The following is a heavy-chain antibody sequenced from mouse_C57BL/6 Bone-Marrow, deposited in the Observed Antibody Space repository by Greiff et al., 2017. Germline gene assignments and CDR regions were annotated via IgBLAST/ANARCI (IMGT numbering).Heavy chain of an antibody. V-gene: IGHV5-6*02. CDR3: ARNNYYGSSYPYYAMDY. J-gene: IGHJ4*01. D-gene: IGHD1-1*01. CDR1: GFTFSSYG. CDR2: LSSGGSYT. Sequence: DVMLVESGGDLVKPGGSLKLSCAASGFTFSSYGMSWVRQTPDQRLEWVATLSSGGSYTYYPDSVKGRFTISRDNAKNTLYLQMSSLKSEDTAMYYCARNNYYGSSYPYYAMDYWGQGTSVTVSS.